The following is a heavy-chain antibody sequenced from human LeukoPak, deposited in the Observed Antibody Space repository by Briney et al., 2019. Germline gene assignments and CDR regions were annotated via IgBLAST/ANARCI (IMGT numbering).Heavy chain of an antibody. CDR2: ISYDGSNK. CDR1: GFTFSSYG. Sequence: PGGSLRLSCAASGFTFSSYGMHWVRQAPGKGLEWVAVISYDGSNKYYADSVKGRFTISRDNSKNTLYLQMNSLRAEDTAVYYCAKDRLSGSSWYQAFDIWGQGTMVTVSS. J-gene: IGHJ3*02. CDR3: AKDRLSGSSWYQAFDI. V-gene: IGHV3-30*18. D-gene: IGHD6-13*01.